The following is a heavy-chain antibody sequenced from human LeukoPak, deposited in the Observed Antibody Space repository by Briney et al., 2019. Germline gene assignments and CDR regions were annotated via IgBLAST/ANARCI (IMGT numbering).Heavy chain of an antibody. D-gene: IGHD3-10*01. CDR3: AKDWAIYYGSGSYYNGPIYYMDV. CDR2: ISYDGSNE. CDR1: GFTFSSYV. V-gene: IGHV3-30*04. J-gene: IGHJ6*03. Sequence: PGGSLRLFCAASGFTFSSYVMHWVRQAPGKGLEWVAIISYDGSNEYYADSVKGRFTISGDNSKNTLYLQMNSLRAEDTAVYYCAKDWAIYYGSGSYYNGPIYYMDVWGKGTTVTISS.